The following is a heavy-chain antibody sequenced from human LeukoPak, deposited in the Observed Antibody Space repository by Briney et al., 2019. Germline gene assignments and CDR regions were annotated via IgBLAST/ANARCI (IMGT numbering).Heavy chain of an antibody. CDR2: INHSGST. Sequence: SETLSLTCAVYGVSFSGYYWSWIRQPPGKGLEGIGEINHSGSTNYNPSLKSQVTIPVDTSKNQFSLKLSSVTAADTAVYYCASGGYCRNGFDPWGEGDLVTVSS. CDR1: GVSFSGYY. D-gene: IGHD2-8*02. J-gene: IGHJ5*02. CDR3: ASGGYCRNGFDP. V-gene: IGHV4-34*01.